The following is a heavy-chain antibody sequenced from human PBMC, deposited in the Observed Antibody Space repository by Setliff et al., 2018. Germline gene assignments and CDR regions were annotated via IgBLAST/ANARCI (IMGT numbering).Heavy chain of an antibody. CDR2: IYHNGNT. D-gene: IGHD5-18*01. J-gene: IGHJ6*02. CDR1: GGSVSPYF. Sequence: SETLSLTCTVSGGSVSPYFWSWIRQPPGKGLESIGYIYHNGNTNFNPSLKTRVTMSVDTSKNQFALNLKSVTAADTAVYYCVRDRTAYSYGLDVWGQGTTVTVSS. CDR3: VRDRTAYSYGLDV. V-gene: IGHV4-59*02.